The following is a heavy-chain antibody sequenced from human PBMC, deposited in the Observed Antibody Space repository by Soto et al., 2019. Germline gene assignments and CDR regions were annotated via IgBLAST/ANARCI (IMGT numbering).Heavy chain of an antibody. D-gene: IGHD4-4*01. V-gene: IGHV3-23*01. CDR1: GFTFSSYA. CDR3: EKMTTEKNYYGMDV. CDR2: ISGSGGST. Sequence: PGGSLRLSCAASGFTFSSYAMSWVRQAPGKGLEWVSAISGSGGSTYYADSVKGRFTISRDNSKNTLYLQMNSLRAEDTAVYYCEKMTTEKNYYGMDVWGQGTTVTVSS. J-gene: IGHJ6*02.